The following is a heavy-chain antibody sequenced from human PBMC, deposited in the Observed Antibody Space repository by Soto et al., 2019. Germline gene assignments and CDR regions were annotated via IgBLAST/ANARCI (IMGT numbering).Heavy chain of an antibody. V-gene: IGHV3-30-3*01. J-gene: IGHJ6*02. CDR3: ARDKGAPDLRYYYGMDV. CDR1: GFTFSSYA. CDR2: ISYDGSNK. Sequence: PGGSLRLSWAASGFTFSSYAMRWVRQAPGKGLEWVAVISYDGSNKYYADSVKGRFTISRDNSKNTLYLQMNSLRAEDTAVYYCARDKGAPDLRYYYGMDVWGQGTTVTVSS. D-gene: IGHD4-17*01.